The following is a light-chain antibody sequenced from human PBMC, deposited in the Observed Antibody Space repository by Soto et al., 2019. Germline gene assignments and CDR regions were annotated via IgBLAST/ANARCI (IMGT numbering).Light chain of an antibody. CDR2: AAS. J-gene: IGKJ2*01. CDR1: QGINNW. Sequence: DIQMTQSPSSVSASVGDRVTITCRASQGINNWLAWYQQKPGKVPKLLIYAASSLQSGVPSRFSDSGSGTDFTLTISSLQPEDFATYYCQQAHSFPRTFGQGTKLEIK. CDR3: QQAHSFPRT. V-gene: IGKV1-12*01.